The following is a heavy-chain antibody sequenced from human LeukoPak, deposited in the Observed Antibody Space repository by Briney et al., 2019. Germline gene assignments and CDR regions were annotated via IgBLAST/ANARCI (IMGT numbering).Heavy chain of an antibody. D-gene: IGHD3-10*01. CDR3: ASPRDYYGSGSYPP. Sequence: GGSLRLSCAASGFTFSDYYMSWIRQAPGKGLEWVSYISSSGSTIYYADSVKGRFTISRDNAKNSLYLQMNSLRAEDTAVYYCASPRDYYGSGSYPPWGQGTLVTVSS. V-gene: IGHV3-11*04. CDR2: ISSSGSTI. J-gene: IGHJ5*02. CDR1: GFTFSDYY.